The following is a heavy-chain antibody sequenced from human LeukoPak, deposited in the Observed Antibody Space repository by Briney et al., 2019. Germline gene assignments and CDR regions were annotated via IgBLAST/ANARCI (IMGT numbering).Heavy chain of an antibody. J-gene: IGHJ4*02. CDR3: ARDRPIAMVRGVIPDY. D-gene: IGHD3-10*01. Sequence: EASVKVSCKASGYTFTSYYMHWVRQAPGQGLEWTGLINPSGGTTRYAQKFQGRVTMTRDLSTSTDYMELSSLRSDDTAVYYCARDRPIAMVRGVIPDYWGQGTLVTVSS. V-gene: IGHV1-46*01. CDR2: INPSGGTT. CDR1: GYTFTSYY.